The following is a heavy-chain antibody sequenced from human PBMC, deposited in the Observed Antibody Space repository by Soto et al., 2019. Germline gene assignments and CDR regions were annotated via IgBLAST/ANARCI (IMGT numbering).Heavy chain of an antibody. CDR1: GGTFSSYA. V-gene: IGHV1-69*13. CDR3: ARLLRFLANDAFDI. J-gene: IGHJ3*02. Sequence: SVKVSCKASGGTFSSYAISWVRQAPGQGLEWMGGIIPIFGTANYAQRFQGRVTITADESTSTAYMELSSLRSEDTAVYYCARLLRFLANDAFDIWGQGTMVTVSS. CDR2: IIPIFGTA. D-gene: IGHD3-3*01.